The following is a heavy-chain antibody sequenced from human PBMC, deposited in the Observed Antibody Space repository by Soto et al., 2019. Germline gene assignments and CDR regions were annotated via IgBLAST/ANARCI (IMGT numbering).Heavy chain of an antibody. CDR3: XXXXXPSLN. J-gene: IGHJ4*02. D-gene: IGHD2-2*01. V-gene: IGHV1-18*01. CDR1: GYTFTSYY. Sequence: QVPLVQSGAEVKKPGASVKVSCKASGYTFTSYYISWVRQAPGQGLEWMGWISGYNGNTNYAQKLQGRVTMTTDTXXXXXXXXXXXXXXXXXXXXXXXXXXXPSLNWGQGTLVTVSS. CDR2: ISGYNGNT.